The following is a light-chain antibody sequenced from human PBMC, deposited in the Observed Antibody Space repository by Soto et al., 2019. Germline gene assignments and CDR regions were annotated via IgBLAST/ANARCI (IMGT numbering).Light chain of an antibody. Sequence: SYELTQPPSVSVAPGQRARISCGGNNIEGKSVHWYQQKPGQAPVLVVYEESDRPSGIPERFSGFKSGNTATLTISRVEAGDEDDYYCQVWDSSSDHYVFGAGTKVTVL. J-gene: IGLJ1*01. CDR3: QVWDSSSDHYV. CDR1: NIEGKS. V-gene: IGLV3-21*02. CDR2: EES.